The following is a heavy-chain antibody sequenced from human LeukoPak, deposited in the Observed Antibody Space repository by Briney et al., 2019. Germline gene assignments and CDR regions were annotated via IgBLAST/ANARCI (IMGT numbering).Heavy chain of an antibody. CDR3: ASGEFGSGRMMGDFDY. J-gene: IGHJ4*02. D-gene: IGHD3-10*01. V-gene: IGHV4-31*03. CDR2: IYYSGST. CDR1: GGSISSGGYY. Sequence: PSETLSLTCTVSGGSISSGGYYWSWIRQHPGKGLEWIGYIYYSGSTYYNSSLKSRVTISVDTSKNQFSLKLSSVTAADTAVYYCASGEFGSGRMMGDFDYWGQGTLVTVSS.